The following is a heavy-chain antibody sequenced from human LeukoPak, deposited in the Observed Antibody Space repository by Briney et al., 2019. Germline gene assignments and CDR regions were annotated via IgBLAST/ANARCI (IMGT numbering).Heavy chain of an antibody. CDR1: GFTFSSYA. Sequence: GGSLRLSCAASGFTFSSYAMSWVRQAPGKGLEWVSAISGSGGSTYYADSVKGRFTISRDNSKNTLYLQMNSLRAEDTAVYYCANPGLLWFGESDAFDIWGQGTMVTVSS. J-gene: IGHJ3*02. D-gene: IGHD3-10*01. CDR3: ANPGLLWFGESDAFDI. V-gene: IGHV3-23*01. CDR2: ISGSGGST.